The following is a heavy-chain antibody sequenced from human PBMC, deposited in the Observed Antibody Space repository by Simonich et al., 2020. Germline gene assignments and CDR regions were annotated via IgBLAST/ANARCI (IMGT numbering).Heavy chain of an antibody. V-gene: IGHV3-48*01. CDR2: ISSSSSTI. D-gene: IGHD5-12*01. Sequence: EVQLVESGGGLVQPGGSLRLSCAASGFTFSSYSMNWVRQAPGKGREWVSYISSSSSTIYYADSLKGQFTISRDNAKNSLYLQMNSLRAEDTAVYYCARDSSYYAFDIWGQGTMVTVSS. CDR1: GFTFSSYS. J-gene: IGHJ3*02. CDR3: ARDSSYYAFDI.